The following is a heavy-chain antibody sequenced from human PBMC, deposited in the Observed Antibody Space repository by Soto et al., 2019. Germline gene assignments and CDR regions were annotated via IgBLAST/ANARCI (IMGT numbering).Heavy chain of an antibody. Sequence: ASVKVSCKASGYLFTNYGITCVRLAPGQGLEWMGWISANSGITYNAERLQGRVTMTTDTSTSTAYLELRNLGSDDTAIYYCARGPTRSYNYFDPWGQGTLVTVSS. CDR1: GYLFTNYG. V-gene: IGHV1-18*01. J-gene: IGHJ5*02. CDR2: ISANSGIT. CDR3: ARGPTRSYNYFDP.